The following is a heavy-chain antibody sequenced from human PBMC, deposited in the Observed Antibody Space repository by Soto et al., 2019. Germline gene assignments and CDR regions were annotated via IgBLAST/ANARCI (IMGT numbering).Heavy chain of an antibody. CDR1: GGTFSSYA. CDR3: ARDRGGYRLRAPQCYFDY. J-gene: IGHJ4*02. D-gene: IGHD5-18*01. CDR2: IIPIFGTA. Sequence: ASVKVSCKASGGTFSSYAISWVRQAPGQGLEWMGGIIPIFGTANYAQKFQGRVTITADESTSTAYMELSSLRSEDTAVYYCARDRGGYRLRAPQCYFDYWGQGTLVTVSS. V-gene: IGHV1-69*13.